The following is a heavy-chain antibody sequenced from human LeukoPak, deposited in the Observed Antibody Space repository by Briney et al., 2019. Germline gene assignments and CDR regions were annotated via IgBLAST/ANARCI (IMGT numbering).Heavy chain of an antibody. Sequence: PGGSLRLSCTGSGFTFGDYAMSWFRQAPGKGLEWVGFIRSKAHGGATEYAASVRGRFTISRDDSKSIAYLQMNSLKTEDTAVYYCTRGYCSAGSCYLTPTPDFDYWGQGTLVTVSS. CDR1: GFTFGDYA. J-gene: IGHJ4*02. V-gene: IGHV3-49*03. D-gene: IGHD2-15*01. CDR2: IRSKAHGGAT. CDR3: TRGYCSAGSCYLTPTPDFDY.